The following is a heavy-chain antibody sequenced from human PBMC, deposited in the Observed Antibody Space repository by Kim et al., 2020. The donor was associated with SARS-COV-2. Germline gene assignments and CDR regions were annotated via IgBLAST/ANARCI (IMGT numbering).Heavy chain of an antibody. Sequence: SETLSLTCTVSGGSISSGGYYLSWIRQHPGKGREWIVNIYYSGSTYYNPSLKSRVTISVDTPKNQFSLKLSPVTASDTAVYYCARDPGLRYFDWSRIATATRPKGAFAIWGHGPLVTVSS. CDR2: IYYSGST. CDR1: GGSISSGGYY. V-gene: IGHV4-31*03. D-gene: IGHD3-9*01. CDR3: ARDPGLRYFDWSRIATATRPKGAFAI. J-gene: IGHJ3*02.